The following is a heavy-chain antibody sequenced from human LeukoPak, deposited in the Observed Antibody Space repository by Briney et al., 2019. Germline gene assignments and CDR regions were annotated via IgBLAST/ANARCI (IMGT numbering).Heavy chain of an antibody. Sequence: SQTLSLTCTVSGGSISSGGYYWSWIRQPPGKGLEWIGYIYHSGSTYYNPSLKSRVTISVDRSKNQFSLKLSSATAADTAVYYCARESSGSGWYSNWGQGTLVTVSS. J-gene: IGHJ4*02. CDR2: IYHSGST. D-gene: IGHD6-19*01. V-gene: IGHV4-30-2*01. CDR1: GGSISSGGYY. CDR3: ARESSGSGWYSN.